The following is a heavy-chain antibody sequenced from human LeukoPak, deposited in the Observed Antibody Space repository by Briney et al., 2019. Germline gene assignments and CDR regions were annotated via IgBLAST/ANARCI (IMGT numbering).Heavy chain of an antibody. CDR3: ARGPSSWFDY. Sequence: SQTLSLTCAVSGGSISSGGYSWSWIRQPPGKGLEWIGYIYHSGSTYYNPSLKSRVTISVDRSKNQFSLKPSSVTAADTAVYYCARGPSSWFDYWGQGTLVTVSS. CDR2: IYHSGST. J-gene: IGHJ4*02. CDR1: GGSISSGGYS. D-gene: IGHD6-13*01. V-gene: IGHV4-30-2*01.